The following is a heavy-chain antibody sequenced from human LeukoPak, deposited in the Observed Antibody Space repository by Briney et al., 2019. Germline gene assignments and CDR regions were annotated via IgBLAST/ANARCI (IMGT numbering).Heavy chain of an antibody. D-gene: IGHD3-10*01. J-gene: IGHJ5*02. CDR1: GYSFTTNW. V-gene: IGHV5-51*01. CDR3: AGHYGSGSYYIT. CDR2: TYPGDSDT. Sequence: LGESLKISCKGSGYSFTTNWIGWVRQMPGKGLEWVGITYPGDSDTRYSPSFQGQVTISADKSISTAYLQWSSLKASDTAMYYCAGHYGSGSYYITWGQGTLVTVSS.